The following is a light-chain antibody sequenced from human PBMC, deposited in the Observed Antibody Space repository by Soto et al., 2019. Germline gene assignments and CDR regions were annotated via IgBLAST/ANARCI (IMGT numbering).Light chain of an antibody. Sequence: QPALTQSPSASASLGASVKLTCTLNSGHSSYAIAWHQQQPEKGPRYLMKLNSDGSHSKGDGIPDRFSGSSSGAERYLTISSLQSEDEADYYCQTWDTGIRVVFGGGTKLTVL. J-gene: IGLJ2*01. CDR3: QTWDTGIRVV. V-gene: IGLV4-69*01. CDR1: SGHSSYA. CDR2: LNSDGSH.